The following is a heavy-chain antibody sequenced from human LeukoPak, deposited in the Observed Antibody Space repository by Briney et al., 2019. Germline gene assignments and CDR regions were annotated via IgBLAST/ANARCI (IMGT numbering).Heavy chain of an antibody. CDR3: ARDRIPVSSGWGIGDAFDI. CDR2: TRPNGGST. D-gene: IGHD6-19*01. CDR1: GFTFSTYA. Sequence: PGGSPRLSSAAPGFTFSTYAMHWVRQAPGTGLEYVSATRPNGGSTDYANTVKGRFTTSTDKSKNTLYLRVGSLRAVDMAVYYCARDRIPVSSGWGIGDAFDIWGQGTTVTVSS. V-gene: IGHV3-64*01. J-gene: IGHJ3*02.